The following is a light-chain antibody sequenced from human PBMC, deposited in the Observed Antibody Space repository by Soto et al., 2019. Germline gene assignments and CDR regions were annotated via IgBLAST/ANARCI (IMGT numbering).Light chain of an antibody. V-gene: IGKV1-5*01. Sequence: DIQLTQSPSALSTSVGDRVTLPCRSSHTVDTGLAWYQQKPGRAPKVLISDASTLESGVPSRFSGSGSGTEFTLTISGLEPEDFAIYDCQQYDRSPYTFGPGTKVDIK. J-gene: IGKJ3*01. CDR2: DAS. CDR1: HTVDTG. CDR3: QQYDRSPYT.